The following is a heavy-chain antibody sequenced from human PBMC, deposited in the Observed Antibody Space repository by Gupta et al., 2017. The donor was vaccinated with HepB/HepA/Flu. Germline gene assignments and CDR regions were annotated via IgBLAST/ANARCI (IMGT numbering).Heavy chain of an antibody. D-gene: IGHD3-3*01. Sequence: EVQLLESGGGLVQPGGSLRLSCAASGFTFSNYAMSWVRQAPGKGLQWVSAISGNSVSTYYADSVKGRFTISRDNSMDTLYLQMNSLRAEDTAVYYCAKEGDVWSGPNNWFDPWGQGSLVTVSS. J-gene: IGHJ5*02. V-gene: IGHV3-23*01. CDR3: AKEGDVWSGPNNWFDP. CDR1: GFTFSNYA. CDR2: ISGNSVST.